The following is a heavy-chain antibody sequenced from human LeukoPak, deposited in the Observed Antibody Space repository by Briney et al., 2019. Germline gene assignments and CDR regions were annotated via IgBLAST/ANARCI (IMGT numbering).Heavy chain of an antibody. V-gene: IGHV4-59*01. CDR3: ARSRVIGASPYYCDY. CDR1: GAPLSSYY. Sequence: SETLSLTCTVSGAPLSSYYWSWIRQSPGKGLEWIGYIYYDGSTNYNPSLQSRVTISVDTSKNQFSVELKSLTAADTAVYYCARSRVIGASPYYCDYWGQGTLVTVSS. D-gene: IGHD2-21*01. J-gene: IGHJ4*02. CDR2: IYYDGST.